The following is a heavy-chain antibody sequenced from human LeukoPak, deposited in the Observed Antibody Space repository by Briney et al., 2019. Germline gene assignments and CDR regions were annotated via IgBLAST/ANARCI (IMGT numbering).Heavy chain of an antibody. Sequence: KPSETLSLTCSVSDDSITMYYWTWIRQPPGKGVEWIGYVDHTGSTNFNPSLNGRVSISRDTTKNLFSLRLRSVTAADTAVYFCARGRVSSSTWYSTYYYYFYMDVWGKGTTVTVSS. CDR3: ARGRVSSSTWYSTYYYYFYMDV. J-gene: IGHJ6*03. CDR2: VDHTGST. V-gene: IGHV4-59*01. D-gene: IGHD1-1*01. CDR1: DDSITMYY.